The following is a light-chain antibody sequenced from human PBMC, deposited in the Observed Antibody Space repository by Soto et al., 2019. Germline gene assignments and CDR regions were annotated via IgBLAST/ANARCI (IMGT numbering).Light chain of an antibody. J-gene: IGLJ2*01. CDR2: GNS. CDR1: SSNTGAGYD. Sequence: QSVLTQPPSVSGAPGQRVTISCTGSSSNTGAGYDVHWYQQLPGTAPKLLIYGNSNRPSGVPDRFSGSKSGTSASLAITGLQGEDEADYYCQSYDSSLSGVVFGGGTKLTVL. CDR3: QSYDSSLSGVV. V-gene: IGLV1-40*01.